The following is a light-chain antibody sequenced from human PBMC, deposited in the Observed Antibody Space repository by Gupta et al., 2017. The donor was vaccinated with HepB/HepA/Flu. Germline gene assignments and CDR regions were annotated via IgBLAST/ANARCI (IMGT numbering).Light chain of an antibody. J-gene: IGKJ2*01. Sequence: EIVMTQSTRTLPMCLGDGPTLSCSASPSVSNNLAWYQQKPGQAPSLLISAASPRATGTPARFSGDGSGTEFTLTISSLQSVDFAVYYCHQDNNWPRTFGQGTKLEIK. CDR3: HQDNNWPRT. V-gene: IGKV3-15*01. CDR1: PSVSNN. CDR2: AAS.